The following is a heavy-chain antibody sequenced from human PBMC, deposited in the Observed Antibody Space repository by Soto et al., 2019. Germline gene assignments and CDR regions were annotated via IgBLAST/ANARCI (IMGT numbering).Heavy chain of an antibody. CDR1: GGSVSSGSYY. D-gene: IGHD3-3*01. CDR2: IYYSGST. Sequence: SETLSFTCTVSGGSVSSGSYYWSWIRQPPGKGLEWIGYIYYSGSTNYNPSLKSRVTISVDTSKNQFSLKLSSVTAADTAVYYCARGRRFLEWLFMNWFDPWGQGTLVTVSS. J-gene: IGHJ5*02. CDR3: ARGRRFLEWLFMNWFDP. V-gene: IGHV4-61*01.